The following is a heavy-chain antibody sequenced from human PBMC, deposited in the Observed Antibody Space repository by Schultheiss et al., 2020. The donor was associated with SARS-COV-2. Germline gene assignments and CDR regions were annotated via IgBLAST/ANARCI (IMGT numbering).Heavy chain of an antibody. J-gene: IGHJ4*02. CDR3: ARAPLYDYVWRWNY. CDR1: GFTFSGSA. CDR2: IRSKANSYAT. V-gene: IGHV3-73*01. Sequence: GESLKISCAASGFTFSGSAMHWVRQASGKGLEWVGRIRSKANSYATAYAASVKGRFTISRDDSKNTAYLQMNSLKTEDTAVYYCARAPLYDYVWRWNYWGQGTWSPSPQ. D-gene: IGHD3-16*01.